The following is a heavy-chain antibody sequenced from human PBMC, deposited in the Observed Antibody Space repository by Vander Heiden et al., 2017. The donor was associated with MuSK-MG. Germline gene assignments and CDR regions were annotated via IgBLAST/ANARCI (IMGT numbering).Heavy chain of an antibody. CDR2: IYSGGST. J-gene: IGHJ6*02. CDR3: ARPSSVIESSAYYYGMDV. V-gene: IGHV3-53*04. Sequence: EVQLVESGGGLVQPGGSLRLSCAASGFTVSSNYMSWVRQAPGKGLEWVSVIYSGGSTYYADSVKGRFTISRHNSKNTLYLQMNSLRAEDTAVYYCARPSSVIESSAYYYGMDVWGQGTTVTVSS. D-gene: IGHD3-22*01. CDR1: GFTVSSNY.